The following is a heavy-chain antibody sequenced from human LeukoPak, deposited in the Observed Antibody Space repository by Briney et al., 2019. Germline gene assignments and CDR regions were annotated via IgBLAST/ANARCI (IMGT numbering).Heavy chain of an antibody. CDR1: GGSISSGGYS. CDR3: ARKENVYYYFDY. D-gene: IGHD3-10*01. V-gene: IGHV4-30-2*01. CDR2: IYHSGST. Sequence: PSQTLSLTCAVSGGSISSGGYSWSWIRQPPGKGLEWIGYIYHSGSTYYNPSLKSRVTMSVDTSKNQFSLKLSSVTAVDTAVYYCARKENVYYYFDYWGQGTLVTVSS. J-gene: IGHJ4*02.